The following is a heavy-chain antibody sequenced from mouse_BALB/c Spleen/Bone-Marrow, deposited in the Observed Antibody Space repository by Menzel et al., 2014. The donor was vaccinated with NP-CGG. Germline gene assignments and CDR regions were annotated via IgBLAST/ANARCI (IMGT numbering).Heavy chain of an antibody. J-gene: IGHJ3*01. D-gene: IGHD2-3*01. CDR1: GFTFSSYG. CDR2: INSNGCST. Sequence: EVKLVESGGGLVQPGGSLKLSCAASGFTFSSYGMPWVRQTPDKRLELVATINSNGCSTYYPDSVKGRFTISRDNAKNTLYLQMSSLKSEDTAMYYCARERGWLLRFAYWVQGTLVTVSA. CDR3: ARERGWLLRFAY. V-gene: IGHV5-6-3*01.